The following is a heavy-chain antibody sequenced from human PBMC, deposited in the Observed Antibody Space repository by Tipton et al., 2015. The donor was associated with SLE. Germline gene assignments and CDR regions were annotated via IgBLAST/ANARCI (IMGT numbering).Heavy chain of an antibody. CDR3: VKGRLHYHESSGPWYFYYYMDV. CDR1: GFIFSDYY. D-gene: IGHD3-22*01. Sequence: SLRLSCAASGFIFSDYYMSWIRQAPGKGLEWVSYISNSGRTIYYADSVKGRFTISRDVSKSTLYLQMNSLRAEDTAVYYCVKGRLHYHESSGPWYFYYYMDVWGKGTNVTVSS. CDR2: ISNSGRTI. V-gene: IGHV3-11*04. J-gene: IGHJ6*03.